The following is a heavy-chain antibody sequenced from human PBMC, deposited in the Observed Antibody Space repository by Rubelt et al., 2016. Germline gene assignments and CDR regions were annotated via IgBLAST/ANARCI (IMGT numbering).Heavy chain of an antibody. V-gene: IGHV3-11*05. CDR2: ISSSSSYT. Sequence: AASGFTFSDYYMSWIRQAPGKGLEWVSYISSSSSYTNYADSVKGRFTISRDNSKNTLYLQMNSLRAEDTAVYYCAKELGYVVVERGDYGMDVWGKGTTVTVSS. CDR3: AKELGYVVVERGDYGMDV. J-gene: IGHJ6*04. CDR1: GFTFSDYY. D-gene: IGHD2-2*01.